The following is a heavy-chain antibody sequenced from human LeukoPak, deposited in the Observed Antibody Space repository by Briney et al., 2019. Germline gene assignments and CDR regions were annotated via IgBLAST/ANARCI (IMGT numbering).Heavy chain of an antibody. CDR1: GYSLTSYW. D-gene: IGHD3-22*01. J-gene: IGHJ3*02. CDR3: ARHINTYYYDSSGNGRAFDI. V-gene: IGHV5-51*01. Sequence: GESLKISCKGSGYSLTSYWIGWVRQMPGKGLEWMGIIYPGDSDTGYSPSFQGQVTISADKSISTAYLQWSSLKASDTAMYYCARHINTYYYDSSGNGRAFDIWGQGTMVTVSS. CDR2: IYPGDSDT.